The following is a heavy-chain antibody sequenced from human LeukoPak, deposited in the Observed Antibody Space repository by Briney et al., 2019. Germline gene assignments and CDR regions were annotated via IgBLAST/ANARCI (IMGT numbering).Heavy chain of an antibody. Sequence: SETLSLTCAVSGYSTSSGYYCGWIRQPPGKGLEWIGSIYHGGRTYYNPSINSRATISVDTSKNQFSLKLSSVTAADTAVYYCARGIERVGFDYWGQGTLVTVSS. CDR2: IYHGGRT. J-gene: IGHJ4*02. V-gene: IGHV4-38-2*01. CDR3: ARGIERVGFDY. D-gene: IGHD1-1*01. CDR1: GYSTSSGYY.